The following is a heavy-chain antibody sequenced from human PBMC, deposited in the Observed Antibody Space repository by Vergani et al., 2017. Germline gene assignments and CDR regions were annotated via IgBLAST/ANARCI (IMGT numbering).Heavy chain of an antibody. Sequence: EVQLVQSGAEVKKPGESLRISCKGSGYSFTSYWISWVRQMPGKALEWIGRIDPSDSYTNYSPSFQGHVTISADKSISTAYLQWSSLKASDTAMYYCARQQQLVLYYYYGMDVWGQGTTVTVSS. CDR1: GYSFTSYW. D-gene: IGHD6-13*01. V-gene: IGHV5-10-1*03. CDR2: IDPSDSYT. J-gene: IGHJ6*02. CDR3: ARQQQLVLYYYYGMDV.